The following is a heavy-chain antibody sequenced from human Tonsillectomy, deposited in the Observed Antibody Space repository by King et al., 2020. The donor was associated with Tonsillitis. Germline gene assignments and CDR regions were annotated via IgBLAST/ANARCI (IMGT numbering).Heavy chain of an antibody. J-gene: IGHJ6*02. D-gene: IGHD3-22*01. CDR1: GLPFSYAW. Sequence: VQLVESGGGLVKPGGSLRLSCAASGLPFSYAWLTWVRQAPGKGLEWVGRVKTKTDGGTTDYAAPVKVRFTISRDDSKNMVYLQMDSLTAEDTGVYYCTTAMKLSGLDVWGQGTSVTVSS. CDR2: VKTKTDGGTT. V-gene: IGHV3-15*01. CDR3: TTAMKLSGLDV.